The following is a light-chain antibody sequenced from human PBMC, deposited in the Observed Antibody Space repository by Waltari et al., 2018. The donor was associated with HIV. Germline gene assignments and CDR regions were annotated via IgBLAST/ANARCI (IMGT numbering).Light chain of an antibody. Sequence: QSVLTQPPSASGTPGQRATISCSRSRSHIGSTTVTWYQQLPGTAPKLLIYSNNQRPSGVPDRFSGSKSGTSASLAIRGLQSEDEADYYCAAWDDSLNGVVFGGGTKLTVL. J-gene: IGLJ2*01. V-gene: IGLV1-44*01. CDR2: SNN. CDR3: AAWDDSLNGVV. CDR1: RSHIGSTT.